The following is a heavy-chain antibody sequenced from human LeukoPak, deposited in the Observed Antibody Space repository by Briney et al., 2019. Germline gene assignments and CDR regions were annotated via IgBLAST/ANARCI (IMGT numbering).Heavy chain of an antibody. CDR2: ISSSSSYI. V-gene: IGHV3-21*01. CDR1: GCTFSSYS. D-gene: IGHD2-2*01. CDR3: ARDPPFCSSTSCSDSGFDH. J-gene: IGHJ4*02. Sequence: PGGSLRLSCAASGCTFSSYSMNWVRQAPGKGLEWVSSISSSSSYIYYADSVKGRFTISRDNAKNSLCLQMNSLRAEDTAVYYCARDPPFCSSTSCSDSGFDHWGQGTLVTVSS.